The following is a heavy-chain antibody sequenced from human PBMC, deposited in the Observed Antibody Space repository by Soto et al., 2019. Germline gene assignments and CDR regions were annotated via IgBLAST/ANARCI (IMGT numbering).Heavy chain of an antibody. CDR2: ISAYNGNT. Sequence: QVQLVQSGAEVKKPGASVKVSCKASGYSFTSYGISWVRQAPGQGLEWMGWISAYNGNTNYAQKLQGRVTMTTDTSTSTAYRERGGGRSDDRAVYYWARDNGFGESDAGGQGTTVTVPS. CDR1: GYSFTSYG. J-gene: IGHJ6*02. V-gene: IGHV1-18*01. CDR3: ARDNGFGESDA. D-gene: IGHD3-10*01.